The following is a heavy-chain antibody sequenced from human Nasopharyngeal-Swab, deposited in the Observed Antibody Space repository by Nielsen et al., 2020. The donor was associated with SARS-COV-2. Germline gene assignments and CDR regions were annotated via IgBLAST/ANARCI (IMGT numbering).Heavy chain of an antibody. J-gene: IGHJ4*02. CDR1: GFTFSSYA. CDR3: ARDLEMAGGLDY. V-gene: IGHV3-30*04. D-gene: IGHD5-24*01. Sequence: GESLKISYAASGFTFSSYAMHWVRQAPGKGLEWVAVISYDGSNKYYADSVKGRFTISRDNSKNTLYLQMNSLRAEDTAVYYCARDLEMAGGLDYWGQGTLVTVSS. CDR2: ISYDGSNK.